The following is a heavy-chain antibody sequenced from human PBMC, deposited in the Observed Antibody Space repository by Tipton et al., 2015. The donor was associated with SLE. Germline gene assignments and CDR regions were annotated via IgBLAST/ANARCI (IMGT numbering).Heavy chain of an antibody. CDR3: ARERRSYFSSSNGMDV. V-gene: IGHV4-59*01. J-gene: IGHJ6*04. D-gene: IGHD6-13*01. Sequence: TLSLTCTVSGGSIGTYYWSWIRQPPKQGLEWIGWIYQTGSTDYNPSPKSRVTISVNTSKHQFSLKLGSVTAADTAVYYCARERRSYFSSSNGMDVWGEGTTVTVSS. CDR2: IYQTGST. CDR1: GGSIGTYY.